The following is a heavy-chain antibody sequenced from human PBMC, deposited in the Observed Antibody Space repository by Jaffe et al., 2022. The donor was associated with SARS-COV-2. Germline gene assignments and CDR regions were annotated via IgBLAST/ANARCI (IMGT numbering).Heavy chain of an antibody. CDR1: GFTFSTYW. V-gene: IGHV3-7*01. CDR3: ARGRAMDV. CDR2: IKLDGSDK. J-gene: IGHJ6*02. Sequence: EVQLVESGGGLVQPGGSLRLSCAASGFTFSTYWMTWVRQAPGKGLEWLANIKLDGSDKYYVDSVKGRFTISRDNAMNSLYLQMNSLRAEDTAVYYCARGRAMDVWGQGTTVTVSS.